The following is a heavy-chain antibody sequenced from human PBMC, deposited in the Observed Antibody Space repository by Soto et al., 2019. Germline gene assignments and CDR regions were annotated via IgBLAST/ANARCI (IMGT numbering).Heavy chain of an antibody. Sequence: GGSVRRSGATAGFTFSNYRMNWVREAPWKGLEWVASISGSGKDTFYRDSVKGRFTISRDNAESSLVLQMNSLTVDDTAVYHCARVHLVRTSSYYCGMDVWGPGTTVTVSS. D-gene: IGHD6-6*01. CDR3: ARVHLVRTSSYYCGMDV. CDR1: GFTFSNYR. CDR2: ISGSGKDT. V-gene: IGHV3-21*06. J-gene: IGHJ6*02.